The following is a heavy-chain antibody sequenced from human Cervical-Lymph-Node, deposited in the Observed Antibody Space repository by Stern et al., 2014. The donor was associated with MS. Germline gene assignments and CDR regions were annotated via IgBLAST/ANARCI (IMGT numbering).Heavy chain of an antibody. CDR2: IYYPGTA. D-gene: IGHD1-1*01. V-gene: IGHV4-31*03. Sequence: VQLEESGPGLVNPSQTLSLTCTVSRGSINSGAFYWSWIRQHPGKGLEWIGYIYYPGTAKYNPSLESRATISADTSKNQFSLKLKSLTAADTAIYYCARDKRRVQTTYGMDVWGRGTTVTVSS. J-gene: IGHJ6*02. CDR1: RGSINSGAFY. CDR3: ARDKRRVQTTYGMDV.